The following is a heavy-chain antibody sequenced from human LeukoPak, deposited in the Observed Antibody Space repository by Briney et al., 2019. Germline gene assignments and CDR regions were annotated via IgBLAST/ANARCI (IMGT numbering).Heavy chain of an antibody. V-gene: IGHV3-53*01. Sequence: GGSLRLSCAASGFSVSNNYMNWVRQAPGKGLEWVSVIYSGGSTYYADSVKGRFTISRDNSKNTLYLQMNSLRAEDTAVYYCAKTSGITGTTRNAFDIWGQGTMVTVSS. CDR1: GFSVSNNY. J-gene: IGHJ3*02. CDR2: IYSGGST. CDR3: AKTSGITGTTRNAFDI. D-gene: IGHD1-7*01.